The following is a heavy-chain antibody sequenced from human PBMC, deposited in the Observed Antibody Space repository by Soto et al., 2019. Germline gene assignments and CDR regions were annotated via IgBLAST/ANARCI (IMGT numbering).Heavy chain of an antibody. CDR3: AREDASSGSAGTFHH. V-gene: IGHV3-30-3*01. D-gene: IGHD3-22*01. J-gene: IGHJ1*01. CDR2: IGPDGTHT. CDR1: GFTFGNYP. Sequence: GGSLRLSCAVSGFTFGNYPMHWVRRAPGKGLEWVAVIGPDGTHTSYPDSVKGRFTTSRDNPKNTLYLQMNSLRDEDTAIYYCAREDASSGSAGTFHHWGQGTLVTVSS.